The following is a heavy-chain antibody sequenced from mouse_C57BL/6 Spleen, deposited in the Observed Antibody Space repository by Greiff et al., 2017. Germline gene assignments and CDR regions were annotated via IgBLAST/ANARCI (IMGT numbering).Heavy chain of an antibody. CDR2: INPNSGYT. CDR1: GYSFTDYN. D-gene: IGHD4-1*01. Sequence: VQLKESGPELVKPGASVKLSCKASGYSFTDYNMNWVKQSNGKSLEWIGVINPNSGYTSYNQKFKGKATLTVDQSASTAYMQLNSQTSYVSAVYYGARSGGWDRAWFAYWGQGTLVTVSA. V-gene: IGHV1-39*01. J-gene: IGHJ3*01. CDR3: ARSGGWDRAWFAY.